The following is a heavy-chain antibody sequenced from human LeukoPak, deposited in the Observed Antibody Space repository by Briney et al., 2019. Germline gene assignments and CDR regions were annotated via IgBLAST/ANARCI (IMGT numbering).Heavy chain of an antibody. J-gene: IGHJ4*02. CDR2: INPVDSET. CDR3: ARQGSSTTSWQTIDY. CDR1: GYRFTDHW. D-gene: IGHD2-2*01. V-gene: IGHV5-51*01. Sequence: GESLKISCKGSGYRFTDHWIAWVRQMPGKGLECMGIINPVDSETRYSPSFQGQVTVSVDKSITTASLQWSSLRASDTAMYYCARQGSSTTSWQTIDYWGQGTLVSVSS.